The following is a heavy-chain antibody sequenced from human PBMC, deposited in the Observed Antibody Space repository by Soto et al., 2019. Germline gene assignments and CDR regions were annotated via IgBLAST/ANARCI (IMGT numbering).Heavy chain of an antibody. Sequence: QVQLVQSGAEVKKPGSSVKVSCKASGDTFTTNSLNWVRQAPGQGLEWMGGIIPVVGTTKYAQKYQDRVTSTGDKSTNTAYMERSSLRSDDTAVYYCARGLLYATTYFDYWGQGTPVTVSS. CDR2: IIPVVGTT. CDR3: ARGLLYATTYFDY. J-gene: IGHJ4*02. V-gene: IGHV1-69*06. CDR1: GDTFTTNS. D-gene: IGHD2-8*01.